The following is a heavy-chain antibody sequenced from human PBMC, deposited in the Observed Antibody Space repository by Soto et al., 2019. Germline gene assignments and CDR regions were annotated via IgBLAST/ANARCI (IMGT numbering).Heavy chain of an antibody. CDR2: SSSSSTI. V-gene: IGHV3-48*01. Sequence: SSSSSTIYYVDSVKGRFTISRDNAKISLYLQMNSLRAEDTAVYYCARDRGTVPYYFEYWGQGTLVTVSS. CDR3: ARDRGTVPYYFEY. D-gene: IGHD4-17*01. J-gene: IGHJ4*02.